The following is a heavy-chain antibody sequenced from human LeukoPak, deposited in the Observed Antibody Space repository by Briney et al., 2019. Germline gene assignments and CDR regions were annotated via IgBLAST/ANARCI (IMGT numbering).Heavy chain of an antibody. J-gene: IGHJ3*02. D-gene: IGHD3-10*01. CDR1: GFTFSSYW. V-gene: IGHV3-23*01. Sequence: GGSLRLSCAASGFTFSSYWMHWVRQAPGKGLEWVSAISGSGGSTYYADSVKGRFTISRDNSKNTLYLQMNSLRAEDTAVYYCANDGLTYGSGSFSLLGGAFDIWGQGTMVTVSS. CDR2: ISGSGGST. CDR3: ANDGLTYGSGSFSLLGGAFDI.